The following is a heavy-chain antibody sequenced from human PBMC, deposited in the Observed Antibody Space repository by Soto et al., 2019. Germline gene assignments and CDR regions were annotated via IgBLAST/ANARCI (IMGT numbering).Heavy chain of an antibody. CDR3: AGVPNDRMGWFDP. CDR1: GYTFTSYD. V-gene: IGHV1-18*01. Sequence: QVQLVQSGAEVKKPGASVKVSCKASGYTFTSYDITWVRQAPGQGLEWMGWISAYNGNTNYAQSLQGRVTMTTDTSTTTAHMELRSLTSDDTAVYYCAGVPNDRMGWFDPLGQRTLVTVSS. D-gene: IGHD3-22*01. CDR2: ISAYNGNT. J-gene: IGHJ5*02.